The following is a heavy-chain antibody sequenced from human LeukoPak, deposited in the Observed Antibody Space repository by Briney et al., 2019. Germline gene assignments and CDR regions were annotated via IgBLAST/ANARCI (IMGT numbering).Heavy chain of an antibody. CDR3: VRDEVYGERDFDY. CDR2: ITTYNGNT. CDR1: GYTFSSYG. Sequence: ASVKVSCKASGYTFSSYGVNWVRQAPGQGLEWMGWITTYNGNTNYAQKFQGRVTMTTDTSTSTAYMELRSLNFDDTAVYYCVRDEVYGERDFDYWGQGTLVTVSS. V-gene: IGHV1-18*01. D-gene: IGHD4-17*01. J-gene: IGHJ4*02.